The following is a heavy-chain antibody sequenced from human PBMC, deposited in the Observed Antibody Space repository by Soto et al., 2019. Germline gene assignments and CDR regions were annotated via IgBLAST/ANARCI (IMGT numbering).Heavy chain of an antibody. D-gene: IGHD5-12*01. CDR1: GYTFTSYY. Sequence: GASVKVSCKASGYTFTSYYMHWVRQAPGQGLEWMGIINPSGGSTSYAQKFQGRVTMTRDTSTSTVYMELSSLRSEDTAVYYCARGAGLMATRVAPLLYWGQGTLVTSPQ. V-gene: IGHV1-46*01. CDR2: INPSGGST. CDR3: ARGAGLMATRVAPLLY. J-gene: IGHJ4*02.